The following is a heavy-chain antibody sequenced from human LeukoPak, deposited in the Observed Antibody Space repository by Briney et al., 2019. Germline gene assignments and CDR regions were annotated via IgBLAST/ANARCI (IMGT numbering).Heavy chain of an antibody. V-gene: IGHV3-48*02. CDR3: ARARSGWYMDY. CDR2: ITGSSSSI. Sequence: GGSLTLSCADSVFSFSRHRINWLRQAPGKGLEWVSFITGSSSSIFYADSVRGRFTISRDNAKNLVYLQMNSLRDDDTAVYYCARARSGWYMDYWGQGTLVTVSS. D-gene: IGHD6-19*01. CDR1: VFSFSRHR. J-gene: IGHJ4*02.